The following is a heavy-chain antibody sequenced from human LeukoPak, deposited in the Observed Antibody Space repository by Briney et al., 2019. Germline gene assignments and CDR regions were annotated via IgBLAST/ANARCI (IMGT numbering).Heavy chain of an antibody. D-gene: IGHD6-19*01. J-gene: IGHJ6*02. V-gene: IGHV3-23*01. Sequence: GGSLRPSCAASGFTFSSYAMSWVRQAPGKGLEWVSAISGSGGSTYYADSVKGRFTISRDNSKNTLYLQMNSLRAEDTAVYYCARDGSSGWALGMDVWGQGTTVTVSS. CDR3: ARDGSSGWALGMDV. CDR1: GFTFSSYA. CDR2: ISGSGGST.